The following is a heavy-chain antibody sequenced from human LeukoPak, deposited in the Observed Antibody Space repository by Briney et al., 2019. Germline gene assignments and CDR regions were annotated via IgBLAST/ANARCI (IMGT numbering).Heavy chain of an antibody. Sequence: GGSLRLSCAASGFTFSDYYMTWIRQTPGKGLEWVSYISSSGSTIYYADSVKGRFTISRDNAKNSLYLQMNSLRAEDTAVYYCARDIVVVTAIMDVWGKGTTVTVSS. CDR1: GFTFSDYY. CDR3: ARDIVVVTAIMDV. CDR2: ISSSGSTI. J-gene: IGHJ6*03. D-gene: IGHD2-21*02. V-gene: IGHV3-11*04.